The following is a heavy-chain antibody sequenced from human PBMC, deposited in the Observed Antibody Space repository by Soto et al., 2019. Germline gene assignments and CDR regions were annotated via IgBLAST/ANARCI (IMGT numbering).Heavy chain of an antibody. CDR3: ARDPGPTSLGVHGMDV. Sequence: PGGSLRLSCAASGFTFSSFDMHWVRQATGRGLEWVSAIGTVGDTYYAASVKGRFTISRENAKNSLYLQINSLRAGDTAVYFCARDPGPTSLGVHGMDVWGQGTTVTVSS. D-gene: IGHD1-26*01. CDR1: GFTFSSFD. V-gene: IGHV3-13*01. CDR2: IGTVGDT. J-gene: IGHJ6*02.